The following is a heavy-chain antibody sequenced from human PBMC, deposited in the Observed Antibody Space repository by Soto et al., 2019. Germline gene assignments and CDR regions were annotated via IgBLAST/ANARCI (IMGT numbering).Heavy chain of an antibody. Sequence: QLQLQESGPGLVKPSETLSLTCTVSGGSISSSSYYWGWIRQTPGKGLEWVGSIYYSGSTYCNPSLKTRVTISVDTSKNQFSLKLSAVTAADTSVYYCARQRGYSGYDRDAPNWFDPWGQGTLVTVSS. CDR3: ARQRGYSGYDRDAPNWFDP. CDR1: GGSISSSSYY. D-gene: IGHD5-12*01. V-gene: IGHV4-39*01. CDR2: IYYSGST. J-gene: IGHJ5*02.